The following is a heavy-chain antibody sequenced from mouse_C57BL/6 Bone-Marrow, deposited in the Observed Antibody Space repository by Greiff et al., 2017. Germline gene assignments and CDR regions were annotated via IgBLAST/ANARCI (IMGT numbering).Heavy chain of an antibody. D-gene: IGHD2-4*01. CDR1: GFTFSSYG. V-gene: IGHV5-6*01. CDR2: ISSGGSYT. Sequence: EVQLVESGGDLVKPGGSLKLSCAASGFTFSSYGMSWVRQTPDKRLEWVATISSGGSYTYYPDSVKGRFTISRDNAKNTLYLQMSSLKSEDTAMYYGARRIYYDYDGGPGDYWGQGTSVTVSS. CDR3: ARRIYYDYDGGPGDY. J-gene: IGHJ4*01.